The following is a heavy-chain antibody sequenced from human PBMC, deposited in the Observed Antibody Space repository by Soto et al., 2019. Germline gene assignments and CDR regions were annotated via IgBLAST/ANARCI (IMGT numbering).Heavy chain of an antibody. CDR1: DGSISSSSYY. CDR2: IYYSGST. V-gene: IGHV4-39*01. CDR3: AGTAAAGSYYYYMDV. J-gene: IGHJ6*03. D-gene: IGHD6-13*01. Sequence: SETLSLTCTVSDGSISSSSYYWGWIRQPPGKGLEWIGSIYYSGSTYYNPSLKSRVTISVDTSKNQFSLKLSSVTAADTAVYYCAGTAAAGSYYYYMDVWGKGTTVTVSS.